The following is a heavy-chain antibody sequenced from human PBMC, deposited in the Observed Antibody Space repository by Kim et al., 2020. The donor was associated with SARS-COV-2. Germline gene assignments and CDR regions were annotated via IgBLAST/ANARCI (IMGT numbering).Heavy chain of an antibody. CDR3: AREPSLYSHFDY. Sequence: GGSLRLSCAASGFTVSSNYMTWVRQSPGKGLEWVSIIYTDGKAVYADSVKGRFTISRDNSQNTIYLQMNSLRLEDTAMYYCAREPSLYSHFDYWGQGTLV. J-gene: IGHJ4*02. V-gene: IGHV3-53*01. CDR1: GFTVSSNY. CDR2: IYTDGKA. D-gene: IGHD4-4*01.